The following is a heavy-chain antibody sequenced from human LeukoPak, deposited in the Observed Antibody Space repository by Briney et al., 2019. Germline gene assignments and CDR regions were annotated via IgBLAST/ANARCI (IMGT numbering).Heavy chain of an antibody. CDR2: IKQDGSEK. CDR3: AKDSDLWFGEEPYYFDY. D-gene: IGHD3-10*01. CDR1: GFTFSSYW. V-gene: IGHV3-7*03. J-gene: IGHJ4*02. Sequence: GGSLRLSCAASGFTFSSYWMSWVRQAPGKGLEWVANIKQDGSEKYYADSVKGRFTISRDNSKNTLYLQMNSLRAEDTAVYYCAKDSDLWFGEEPYYFDYWGQGTLVTVSS.